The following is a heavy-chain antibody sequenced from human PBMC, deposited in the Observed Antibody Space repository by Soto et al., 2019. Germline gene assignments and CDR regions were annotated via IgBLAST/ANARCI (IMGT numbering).Heavy chain of an antibody. CDR3: PKLLTEGGTDY. V-gene: IGHV3-23*01. CDR1: GLTFSTYA. CDR2: IGSSGTT. D-gene: IGHD6-13*01. J-gene: IGHJ4*02. Sequence: EVQLLESGGGLVQPGGSLRLSCVASGLTFSTYAMTWVRQAPGMGLEWVSSIGSSGTTYYADSVEGRFTFARDNPKNTLYLQMNTLRAEDTAVYYCPKLLTEGGTDYWGQGTLLTVSS.